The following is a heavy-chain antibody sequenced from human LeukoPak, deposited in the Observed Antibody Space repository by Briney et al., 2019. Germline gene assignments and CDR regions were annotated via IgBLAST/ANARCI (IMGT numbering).Heavy chain of an antibody. J-gene: IGHJ4*02. CDR3: AQSSGWDSLKY. Sequence: GASVKVSCKASGHTFTGYYMHWVRQAPGQGLEWMGWINPNSGGTNHAQKFQGRVSMTRDTSISTAYMELSRLRSDDTAVYYCAQSSGWDSLKYWGQGTLVTASS. D-gene: IGHD6-19*01. CDR2: INPNSGGT. V-gene: IGHV1-2*02. CDR1: GHTFTGYY.